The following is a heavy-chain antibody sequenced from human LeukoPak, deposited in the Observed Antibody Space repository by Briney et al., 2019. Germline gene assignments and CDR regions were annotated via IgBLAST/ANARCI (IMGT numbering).Heavy chain of an antibody. V-gene: IGHV1-69*04. CDR2: IIPILGIA. CDR1: GGTFSSYA. J-gene: IGHJ4*02. CDR3: ASKIEYSGYDRQEL. Sequence: ASVKVSCKASGGTFSSYAISWVRQAPGQGLEWMGRIIPILGIANYAQKFQGRVTITADKSTSTAYMELSSLRSEDTAVYYCASKIEYSGYDRQELWGQGTLVTVSS. D-gene: IGHD5-12*01.